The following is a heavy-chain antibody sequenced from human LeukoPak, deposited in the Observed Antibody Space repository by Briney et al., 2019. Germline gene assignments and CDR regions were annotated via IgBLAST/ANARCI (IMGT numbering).Heavy chain of an antibody. CDR2: ISSGGST. J-gene: IGHJ4*02. CDR1: GFTVNNNY. V-gene: IGHV3-53*01. Sequence: GGSLRLSCVASGFTVNNNYMNWVRQGPGKGLEWVSVISSGGSTYYADSVTGRFTISRDNSKNTLYLQMNSLRVEDTAVYYCGRDLIGTAASWDCWGQGTLVAVSS. D-gene: IGHD6-25*01. CDR3: GRDLIGTAASWDC.